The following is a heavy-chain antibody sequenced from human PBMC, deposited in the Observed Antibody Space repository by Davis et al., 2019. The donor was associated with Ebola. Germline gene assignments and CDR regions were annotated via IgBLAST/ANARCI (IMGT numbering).Heavy chain of an antibody. J-gene: IGHJ4*02. V-gene: IGHV3-30*03. Sequence: GGSLRLSCAASGFTFSSYGMHWVRQAPGKGLEWVAVISYDGSNKYYADSVKGRFTISRDNSKNTLYLQMNSLRAEDTAVYYCAREGYYDSSGYSFEVIDYWGQGTLVTVSS. CDR3: AREGYYDSSGYSFEVIDY. CDR1: GFTFSSYG. CDR2: ISYDGSNK. D-gene: IGHD3-22*01.